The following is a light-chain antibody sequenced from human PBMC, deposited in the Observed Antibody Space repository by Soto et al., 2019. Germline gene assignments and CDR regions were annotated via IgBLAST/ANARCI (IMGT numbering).Light chain of an antibody. CDR1: QSVSSY. Sequence: EIVLTQSPATLSLSPGERATLSCRASQSVSSYLAWYQQKPGQAPRLLIYDASNRATGIPARFSGSGSGTDFTLPISSLEPEDCAVYYCQQRSNWPWTFGQGTKVEIK. V-gene: IGKV3-11*01. J-gene: IGKJ1*01. CDR3: QQRSNWPWT. CDR2: DAS.